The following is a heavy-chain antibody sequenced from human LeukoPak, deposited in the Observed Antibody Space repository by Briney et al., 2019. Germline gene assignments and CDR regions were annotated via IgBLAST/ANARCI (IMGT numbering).Heavy chain of an antibody. CDR1: GYTLTELS. CDR3: ARVLRSTDYYYYMDV. Sequence: ASVKVSCKVSGYTLTELSMHWVRRAPGKGLEWMGGFDPEDGETIYAQKFQGRVTITTDESTSTAYMELSSLRSEDTAVYYCARVLRSTDYYYYMDVWGKGTTVTVSS. CDR2: FDPEDGET. D-gene: IGHD4-17*01. J-gene: IGHJ6*03. V-gene: IGHV1-24*01.